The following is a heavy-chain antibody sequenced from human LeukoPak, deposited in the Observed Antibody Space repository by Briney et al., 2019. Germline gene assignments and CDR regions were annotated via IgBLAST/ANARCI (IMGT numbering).Heavy chain of an antibody. J-gene: IGHJ4*02. CDR2: INHSGST. CDR1: GGSFSGYY. D-gene: IGHD3-3*01. V-gene: IGHV4-34*01. CDR3: ARDPEGHGYYLDY. Sequence: SETLSLTCAVYGGSFSGYYWSWIRQPPGKGLEWIGEINHSGSTNYNPSLKSRVSMSVDTSKNQFSLKLSSVTAADTAVYYCARDPEGHGYYLDYWGQGALVTVSS.